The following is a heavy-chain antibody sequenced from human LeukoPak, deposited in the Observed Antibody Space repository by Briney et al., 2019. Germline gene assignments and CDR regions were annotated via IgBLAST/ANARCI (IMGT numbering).Heavy chain of an antibody. CDR2: ISSSSSYI. D-gene: IGHD3-9*01. J-gene: IGHJ6*04. Sequence: GGSLRLSCAASGFTFSRYSMNWDRPAPGKGLAWVSSISSSSSYIYYADSVKGRVTISRDNAKNSLYLQMNSLRAEDTAVYYCARDKQRLRYFDWLLKNHGMDLWHKGTRVTVSS. CDR3: ARDKQRLRYFDWLLKNHGMDL. CDR1: GFTFSRYS. V-gene: IGHV3-21*01.